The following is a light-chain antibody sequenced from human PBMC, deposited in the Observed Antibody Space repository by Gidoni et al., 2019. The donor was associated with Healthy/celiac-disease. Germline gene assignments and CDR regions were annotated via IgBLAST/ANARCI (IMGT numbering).Light chain of an antibody. CDR3: QQYDNLPLT. Sequence: DIQMTQSPASLSASVGDRVTITCQASQDIRNYLTWYQQKHGKAPKLLIYDASNLETGVPSRFSGSGSGTDFTFTISSLQPEDIATYYCQQYDNLPLTFGGGTKVEIK. CDR1: QDIRNY. CDR2: DAS. J-gene: IGKJ4*01. V-gene: IGKV1-33*01.